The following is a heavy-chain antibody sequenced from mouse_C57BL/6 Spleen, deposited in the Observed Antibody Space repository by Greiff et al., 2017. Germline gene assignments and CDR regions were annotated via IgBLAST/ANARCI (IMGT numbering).Heavy chain of an antibody. CDR2: SDPSDSYT. CDR3: AREILATRYFDV. CDR1: GSTFSSYW. Sequence: QVQLQQPGAELVMPGASVQLSCKASGSTFSSYWMHWVKQRPGQGLEWIGESDPSDSYTTYNHKFKGKSTLTVDKSSSTAYMQLSSLTSEDSAVDYCAREILATRYFDVWGTGTTVTVSS. D-gene: IGHD6-1*01. J-gene: IGHJ1*03. V-gene: IGHV1-69*01.